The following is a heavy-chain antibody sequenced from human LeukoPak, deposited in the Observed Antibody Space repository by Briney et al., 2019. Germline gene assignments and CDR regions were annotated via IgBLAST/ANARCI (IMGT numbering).Heavy chain of an antibody. CDR1: GFTFSSYS. J-gene: IGHJ1*01. Sequence: PGGSLRLSCAASGFTFSSYSMNWVRQAPGKGLEWVSFVSGDGGRTDYADSVKGRFTISRDNSKNSLYLQMNSLTAEDTAFYFCARDRMSRAPTYFHHWGQGTLVTVSA. CDR2: VSGDGGRT. CDR3: ARDRMSRAPTYFHH. V-gene: IGHV3-43*02. D-gene: IGHD2-2*01.